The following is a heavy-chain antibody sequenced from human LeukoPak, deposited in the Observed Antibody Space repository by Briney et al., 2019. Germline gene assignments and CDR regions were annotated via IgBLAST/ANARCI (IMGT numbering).Heavy chain of an antibody. V-gene: IGHV1-24*01. J-gene: IGHJ1*01. CDR3: ATDLYYGGNSDLGYFQH. D-gene: IGHD4-23*01. CDR2: FDPEDGET. Sequence: ASVKVSCKVSGYTLTELSMHWVRQAPGKGLEWMGGFDPEDGETIYAQKFQGRVTMTEDTSTDTAYMELSSLRSEDTAVYYCATDLYYGGNSDLGYFQHWGQGTLVTVSS. CDR1: GYTLTELS.